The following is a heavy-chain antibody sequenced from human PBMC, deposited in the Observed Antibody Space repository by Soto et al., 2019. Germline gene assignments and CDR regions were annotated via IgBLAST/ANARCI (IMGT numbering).Heavy chain of an antibody. D-gene: IGHD3-22*01. CDR2: INPNSGGT. CDR3: ARVRMIVGASGSFDY. J-gene: IGHJ4*02. Sequence: QVQLVQSGAEVKKPGASVKVSCKASGYTFTGYYMHWVRQAAGQGLEWMGWINPNSGGTNYAQKFQGRVTMTRDTSISTAYMELSRLRSDDTAVYYCARVRMIVGASGSFDYWGQGTLVTVSS. CDR1: GYTFTGYY. V-gene: IGHV1-2*02.